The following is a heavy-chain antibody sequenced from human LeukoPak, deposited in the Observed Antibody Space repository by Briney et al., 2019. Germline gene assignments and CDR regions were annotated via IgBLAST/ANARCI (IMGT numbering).Heavy chain of an antibody. CDR3: ARKKARRGNYYGSGSYYWFDP. J-gene: IGHJ5*02. CDR2: INHSGST. V-gene: IGHV4-34*01. CDR1: GGSINGYY. D-gene: IGHD3-10*01. Sequence: SETLSLTCTVSGGSINGYYWSWIRQPPGKGLEWIGEINHSGSTKYNPSLKSRVTISVDTSKNQFSLKLSSVTAADTAVYYCARKKARRGNYYGSGSYYWFDPWGQGTLVTVSS.